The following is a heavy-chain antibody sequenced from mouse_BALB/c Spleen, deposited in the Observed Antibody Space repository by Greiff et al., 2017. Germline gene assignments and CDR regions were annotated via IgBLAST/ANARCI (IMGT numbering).Heavy chain of an antibody. V-gene: IGHV2-9*02. CDR3: AIDRGATGFDY. Sequence: QVQLKESGPGLVAPSQSLSITCTVSGFSLTSYGVHWVRQPPGKGLEWLGVIWAGGSTNYNSALMSRLSISKDNSKSQVFLKMNSLQTDDTAMYYCAIDRGATGFDYWGQGTTLTVSS. D-gene: IGHD3-1*01. CDR1: GFSLTSYG. J-gene: IGHJ2*01. CDR2: IWAGGST.